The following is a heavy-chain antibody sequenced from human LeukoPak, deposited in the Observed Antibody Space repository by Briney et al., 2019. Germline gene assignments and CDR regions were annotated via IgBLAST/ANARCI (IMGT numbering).Heavy chain of an antibody. V-gene: IGHV4-61*08. CDR2: INYSGST. J-gene: IGHJ4*02. CDR3: ARSGDSSGYYYGYFDY. D-gene: IGHD3-22*01. Sequence: SQTLSLTCTVSGGSISSGGYYWSWIRQPPGKGLEWIGYINYSGSTNYNPSVKSRVTISVDTSKNQFSLKLSSVTAADTAVYYCARSGDSSGYYYGYFDYWGQGTLVTVSS. CDR1: GGSISSGGYY.